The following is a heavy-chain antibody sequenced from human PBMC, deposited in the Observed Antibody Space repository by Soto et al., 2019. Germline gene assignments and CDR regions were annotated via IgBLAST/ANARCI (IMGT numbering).Heavy chain of an antibody. J-gene: IGHJ6*02. V-gene: IGHV3-21*01. CDR1: GFTFSSYS. Sequence: GGSLRLSCAASGFTFSSYSMNWVRQAPGKGLEWVSSISSSSSYIYYADSVKGRFTISRDNAKNSLYLQMNSLRAEDTAVYYCASPGVDYYYGMDVWGQGTTVTVSS. CDR2: ISSSSSYI. CDR3: ASPGVDYYYGMDV.